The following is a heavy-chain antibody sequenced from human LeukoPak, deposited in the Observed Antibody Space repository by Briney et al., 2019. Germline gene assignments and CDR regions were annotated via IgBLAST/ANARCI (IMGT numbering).Heavy chain of an antibody. CDR2: ISSSSSYI. CDR3: ARAGYSSGWRIDY. J-gene: IGHJ4*02. V-gene: IGHV3-21*01. Sequence: GESLEISCAASGFTFSSYSMNWVRQAPGKGLEWVSSISSSSSYIYYADSLKGRFTISRDNAKNSLYLQMNSLRAEDTAVYYCARAGYSSGWRIDYWGQGTLVTVSS. CDR1: GFTFSSYS. D-gene: IGHD6-19*01.